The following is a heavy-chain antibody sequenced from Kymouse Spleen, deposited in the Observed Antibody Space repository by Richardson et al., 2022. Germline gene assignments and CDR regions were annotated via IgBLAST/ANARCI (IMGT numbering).Heavy chain of an antibody. V-gene: IGHV3-66*03. J-gene: IGHJ6*02. Sequence: EVQLVESGGGLIQPGGSLRLSCAASGFTVSSNYMSWVRQAPGKGLEWVSVIYSCGSTYYADSVKGRFTISRDNSKNTLYLQMNSLRAEDTAVYYCARDIVVVPAASGYYYYGMDVWGQGTTVTVSS. D-gene: IGHD2-2*02. CDR3: ARDIVVVPAASGYYYYGMDV. CDR2: IYSCGST. CDR1: GFTVSSNY.